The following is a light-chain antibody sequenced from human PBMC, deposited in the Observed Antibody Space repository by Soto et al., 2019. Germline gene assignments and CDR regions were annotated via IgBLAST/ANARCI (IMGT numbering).Light chain of an antibody. CDR1: SSDVGGYNY. Sequence: QTVVTQPASVSGSPGQSITISCTGASSDVGGYNYVSWYQQHPGKAPKLMIYEVSNRPSGTSYRFSGSKSGNTASLTISGLQAEDEADYYCSSFTRSSTWLFGGGTKVTVL. CDR2: EVS. CDR3: SSFTRSSTWL. V-gene: IGLV2-14*03. J-gene: IGLJ3*02.